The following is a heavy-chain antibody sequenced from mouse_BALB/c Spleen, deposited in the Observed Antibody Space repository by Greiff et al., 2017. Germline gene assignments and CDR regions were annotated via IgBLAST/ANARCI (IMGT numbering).Heavy chain of an antibody. CDR1: GFTFSSFG. J-gene: IGHJ4*01. Sequence: EVMLVESGGGLVQPGGSRKLSCAASGFTFSSFGMHWVRQAPEKGLEWVAYISSGSSTIYYADTVKGRFTISRDNPKNTLFLQMTSLRSEDTAMYYCARTRYYGSSYGAMDYWGQGTSVTVSS. V-gene: IGHV5-17*02. CDR3: ARTRYYGSSYGAMDY. CDR2: ISSGSSTI. D-gene: IGHD1-1*01.